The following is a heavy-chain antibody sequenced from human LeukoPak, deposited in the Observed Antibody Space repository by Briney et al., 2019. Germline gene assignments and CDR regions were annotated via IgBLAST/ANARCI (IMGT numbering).Heavy chain of an antibody. CDR1: GFTFSSYA. CDR3: AKRIAVAYYYYMDV. J-gene: IGHJ6*03. Sequence: PGGSLGLSCASSGFTFSSYAMSWVRQAPGKGLEWVSAISGSGGSTYYADSAKGRFTISRDNSKNTLYLQMTSLRAEDTAVYYCAKRIAVAYYYYMDVWGKGTTVTVSS. CDR2: ISGSGGST. V-gene: IGHV3-23*01. D-gene: IGHD6-19*01.